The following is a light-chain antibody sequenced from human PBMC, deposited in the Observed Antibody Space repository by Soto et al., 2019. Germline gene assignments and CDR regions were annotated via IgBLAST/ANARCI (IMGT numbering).Light chain of an antibody. Sequence: EIVMTQSPATLSVSPGERATLSCRASQSVSSKLAWYQQKPGQAPRLLIYGASSRATGIPTRFSGRGSGTEFTLTISRLQSDDFALYYCQQYHDWPPWTFGQGTKVDIK. CDR1: QSVSSK. V-gene: IGKV3-15*01. J-gene: IGKJ1*01. CDR3: QQYHDWPPWT. CDR2: GAS.